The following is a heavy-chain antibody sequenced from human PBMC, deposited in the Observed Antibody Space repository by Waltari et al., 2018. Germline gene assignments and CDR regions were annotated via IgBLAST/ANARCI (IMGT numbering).Heavy chain of an antibody. V-gene: IGHV4-38-2*02. Sequence: QVQLQESGPGLVKPSETLSLTCTVSGYSINSDYYWGWIRQSPWKGLEWIGSVHRGGNDHDNPSLKSRLTISLDMSKNHFTLKLTSVTAADTAVYYCASEYFYGSGFYMDVWGKGTTVTISS. J-gene: IGHJ6*03. CDR3: ASEYFYGSGFYMDV. D-gene: IGHD3-10*01. CDR2: VHRGGND. CDR1: GYSINSDYY.